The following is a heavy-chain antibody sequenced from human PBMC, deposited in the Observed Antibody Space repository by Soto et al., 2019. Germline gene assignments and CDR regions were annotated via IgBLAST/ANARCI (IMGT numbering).Heavy chain of an antibody. CDR2: IYYSGST. Sequence: PSETLSLTCTVSGGSISSSSYYWGWIRQPPGKGLEWIGSIYYSGSTYYNPSLKSRVTISVDTSKNQFSLKLSSVTAADTAVYYCARLPGGLRFLEWLPITRYYYGMDVWGQGTTVTVSS. J-gene: IGHJ6*02. CDR1: GGSISSSSYY. V-gene: IGHV4-39*01. CDR3: ARLPGGLRFLEWLPITRYYYGMDV. D-gene: IGHD3-3*01.